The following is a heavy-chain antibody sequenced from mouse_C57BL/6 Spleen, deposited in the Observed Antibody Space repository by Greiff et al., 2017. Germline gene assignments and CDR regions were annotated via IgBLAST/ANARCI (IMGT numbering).Heavy chain of an antibody. D-gene: IGHD2-1*01. CDR2: IYPGSGST. Sequence: QVQLQQPGAELVKPGASVKMSCKASGYTFTSYWLTWVKQRPGQGLEWIGDIYPGSGSTNYNEKFKSKATLTVDTSSSTAYMQLSSLTSEDSAVYYCARQIYYGNLYYFDDWGQGTTLTVSS. CDR3: ARQIYYGNLYYFDD. J-gene: IGHJ2*01. CDR1: GYTFTSYW. V-gene: IGHV1-55*01.